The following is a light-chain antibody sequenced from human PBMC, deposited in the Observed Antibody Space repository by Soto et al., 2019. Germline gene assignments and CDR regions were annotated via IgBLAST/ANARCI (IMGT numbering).Light chain of an antibody. Sequence: QSALTQPASVSGSPGQSITISCTGTSSDVGGYNYVSWYQQHPGKAPKLMIYEVSNRPSGVSNRFSGSKSGNTASLTISGLQAEDEADYYCSSKTRTRTDVFGTGTKLTVL. CDR1: SSDVGGYNY. CDR2: EVS. CDR3: SSKTRTRTDV. J-gene: IGLJ1*01. V-gene: IGLV2-14*03.